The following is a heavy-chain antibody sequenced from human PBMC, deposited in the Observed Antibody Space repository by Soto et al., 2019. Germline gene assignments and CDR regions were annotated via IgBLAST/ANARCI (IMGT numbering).Heavy chain of an antibody. D-gene: IGHD3-3*01. CDR3: ARWSYLDY. V-gene: IGHV3-23*01. J-gene: IGHJ4*02. CDR2: ISGSDGKT. Sequence: WWSLRLSCSASGFSCGSYALSWFRQAPGKGLEWVSTISGSDGKTFYADSVKGRFSISRDTSQSTLYLQMNSLRADDTAMYYCARWSYLDYWGQGTRVTVSS. CDR1: GFSCGSYA.